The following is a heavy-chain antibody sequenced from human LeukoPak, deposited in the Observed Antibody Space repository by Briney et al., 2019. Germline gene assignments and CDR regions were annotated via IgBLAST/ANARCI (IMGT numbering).Heavy chain of an antibody. CDR2: ISSSGSTI. J-gene: IGHJ6*02. D-gene: IGHD3-22*01. CDR3: ARDTKGDYYYDSSGYSYYYYYGMDV. V-gene: IGHV3-48*03. Sequence: GGSLRLSCAASGFTFSSYEMNWVRQAPGKGLEWVSYISSSGSTIYYADSVKGRFTISRDNAKNSLYLQMHSLRAEDTAVYYCARDTKGDYYYDSSGYSYYYYYGMDVWGQGTTVTVSS. CDR1: GFTFSSYE.